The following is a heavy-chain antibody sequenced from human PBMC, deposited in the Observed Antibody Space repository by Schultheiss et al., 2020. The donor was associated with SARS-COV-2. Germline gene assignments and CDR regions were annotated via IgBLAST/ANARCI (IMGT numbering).Heavy chain of an antibody. D-gene: IGHD3-3*01. CDR2: ISSSGSTI. CDR3: ALTRITSYGMDV. V-gene: IGHV3-48*03. Sequence: GGSLRLSCAASGFTFSSYEMNWVRQAPGKGLEWVSYISSSGSTIYYADSVKGRFTISRDNAKNSLYLQMNSLRAEDTAVYYCALTRITSYGMDVWGQGTTVTVSS. CDR1: GFTFSSYE. J-gene: IGHJ6*02.